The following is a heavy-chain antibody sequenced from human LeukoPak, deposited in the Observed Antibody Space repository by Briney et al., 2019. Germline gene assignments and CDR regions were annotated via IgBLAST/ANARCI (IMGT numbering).Heavy chain of an antibody. D-gene: IGHD3-22*01. V-gene: IGHV4-30-4*01. CDR1: GVSISSGDYY. CDR2: IYYSGST. J-gene: IGHJ4*02. CDR3: ARGSDYYDSSGLNYFDY. Sequence: SETLSLTCTVSGVSISSGDYYWSWIRQPPGKGLEWIGYIYYSGSTYYNPSLKSRVTISVDTSKNQFSLKLSSVTAADTAVYYCARGSDYYDSSGLNYFDYWGQGTLVTVSS.